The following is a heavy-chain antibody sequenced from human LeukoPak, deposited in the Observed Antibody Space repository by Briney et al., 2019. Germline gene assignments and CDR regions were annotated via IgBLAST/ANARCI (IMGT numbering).Heavy chain of an antibody. CDR1: GFTFSSYS. D-gene: IGHD5-24*01. V-gene: IGHV3-74*01. Sequence: GGSLRLSCAASGFTFSSYSMHWVRQAPGKGLVWVSRINSDESSTSYADSVKGRFTISRDNAKNTLYLQMNSLRAEDTAIYYCARDKSEIAAIDYWGQGTLVTVSS. CDR2: INSDESST. CDR3: ARDKSEIAAIDY. J-gene: IGHJ4*02.